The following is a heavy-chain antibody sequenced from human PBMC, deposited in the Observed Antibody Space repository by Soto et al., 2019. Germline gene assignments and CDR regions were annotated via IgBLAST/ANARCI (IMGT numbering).Heavy chain of an antibody. J-gene: IGHJ4*02. D-gene: IGHD5-18*01. CDR3: ARDSSGPGYSYGKFDY. CDR2: IYYSGMT. CDR1: GVSVSTGGYF. V-gene: IGHV4-31*03. Sequence: SETLSLTCTVSGVSVSTGGYFWTWIRQHPGKGLEWIGNIYYSGMTYYNPSLRGRVSISLDPSESQFSLKLNSVTAADTAVYYCARDSSGPGYSYGKFDYWGQGAMVTVSS.